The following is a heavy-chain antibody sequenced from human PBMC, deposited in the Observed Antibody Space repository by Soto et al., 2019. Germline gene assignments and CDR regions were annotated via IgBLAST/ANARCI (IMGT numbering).Heavy chain of an antibody. CDR1: GFTFSNAW. J-gene: IGHJ5*02. D-gene: IGHD2-2*01. V-gene: IGHV3-15*01. Sequence: PGGSLRLSCAASGFTFSNAWMSWVRQAPGKGLEWVGRIKSKADGGTTDYAAPVKGRFTISRDDSKNTLYLQMNSLKTEDTAVYYCVLGIVVVPAAMARNWFDPWGQGTLVTVS. CDR3: VLGIVVVPAAMARNWFDP. CDR2: IKSKADGGTT.